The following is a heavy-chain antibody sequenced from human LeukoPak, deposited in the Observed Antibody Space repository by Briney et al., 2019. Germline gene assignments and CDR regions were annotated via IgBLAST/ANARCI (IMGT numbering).Heavy chain of an antibody. J-gene: IGHJ4*02. CDR2: INHSGST. V-gene: IGHV4-34*01. D-gene: IGHD3-22*01. CDR3: ARGLSYYDSSGYYWRYYYFDY. CDR1: GGSFSGYY. Sequence: SETLSLTCAVYGGSFSGYYWSWLRQPPGKGLEWIGEINHSGSTNYNSSLKSRVTISVDTSKNQFSLKLSSVTAADTAVYYCARGLSYYDSSGYYWRYYYFDYWGQGTLVTVSS.